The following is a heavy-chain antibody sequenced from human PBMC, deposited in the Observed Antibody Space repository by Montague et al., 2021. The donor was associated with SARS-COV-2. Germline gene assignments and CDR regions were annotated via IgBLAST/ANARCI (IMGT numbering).Heavy chain of an antibody. CDR1: GGSISTTNW. J-gene: IGHJ3*02. CDR2: ISHSGNT. D-gene: IGHD3-22*01. CDR3: ARAMIVVTRDAFDI. Sequence: SETLSLTCSVSGGSISTTNWRSWVRQPPGKGLEWIGEISHSGNTNYNSSVRSRVTISLDKSKDQFSLKLSSVTAADTAVYYCARAMIVVTRDAFDIWGRGTKVIVST. V-gene: IGHV4-4*02.